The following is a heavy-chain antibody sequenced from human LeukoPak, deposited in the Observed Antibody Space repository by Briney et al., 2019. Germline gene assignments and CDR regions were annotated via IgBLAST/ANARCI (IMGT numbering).Heavy chain of an antibody. Sequence: GGSLRLSCAASGFTFSNYWMHWVRQAPGKGLVWVSRIHNDGSGTTYADSVKGRFTISRDNAKNTLYLQMNSLRAEDTAVYYCASSPYSSSWWGQGTLVTVSS. D-gene: IGHD6-6*01. J-gene: IGHJ4*02. CDR1: GFTFSNYW. CDR2: IHNDGSGT. V-gene: IGHV3-74*01. CDR3: ASSPYSSSW.